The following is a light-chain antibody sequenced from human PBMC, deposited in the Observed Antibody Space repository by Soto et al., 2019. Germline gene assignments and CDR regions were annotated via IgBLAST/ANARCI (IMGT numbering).Light chain of an antibody. CDR2: RNN. CDR1: SSNIGSNY. CDR3: AAWDDSLSVLYV. Sequence: QSVLTQPPSASGTPGQRVTISCSGSSSNIGSNYVYWYQQLPGRAPKLLIYRNNQRPSGVPDRFSGSKSGTSASLAISGLRSEDEADYYCAAWDDSLSVLYVFGTGTKVTVL. V-gene: IGLV1-47*01. J-gene: IGLJ1*01.